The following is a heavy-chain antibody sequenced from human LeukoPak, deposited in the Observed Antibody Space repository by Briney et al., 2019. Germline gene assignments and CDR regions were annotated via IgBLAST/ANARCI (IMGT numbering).Heavy chain of an antibody. J-gene: IGHJ6*02. Sequence: ASVKVSCKASGYTFTGYYMHWVRQAPGQGLEWMGRINPNSGGTNYAQKFQGRVTMTRDTSISTAYMELSRLRSDDTAVYYCARANDSSGYSWIYYYYGMDVWGQGTTVTVSS. CDR1: GYTFTGYY. V-gene: IGHV1-2*06. CDR2: INPNSGGT. CDR3: ARANDSSGYSWIYYYYGMDV. D-gene: IGHD3-22*01.